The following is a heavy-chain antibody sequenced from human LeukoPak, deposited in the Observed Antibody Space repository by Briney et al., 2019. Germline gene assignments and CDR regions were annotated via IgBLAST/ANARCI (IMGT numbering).Heavy chain of an antibody. J-gene: IGHJ5*02. CDR3: ARGRDWLRWFDP. V-gene: IGHV1-8*03. D-gene: IGHD3/OR15-3a*01. Sequence: GASVKVSCKASGYTFTSYDINWVRQATGQGLEWLEWMNPNSGNTGYAQKFQGRVTITRNTSTSTAYMEMSSLTSEDTAVYYCARGRDWLRWFDPWGQGTLVTVSS. CDR1: GYTFTSYD. CDR2: MNPNSGNT.